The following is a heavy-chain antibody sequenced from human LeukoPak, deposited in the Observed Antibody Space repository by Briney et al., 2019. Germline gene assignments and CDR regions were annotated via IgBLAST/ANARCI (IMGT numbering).Heavy chain of an antibody. CDR3: ARRWLQRPYAFDI. Sequence: SVKVSCKASGGTFSSYAISWVPQAPGQGLEWMGEIIPIFGTANYTQKLQGRVTITADESTSTAYMELSSLRSEDTAVYYCARRWLQRPYAFDIWGQGTMVTVSS. CDR2: IIPIFGTA. J-gene: IGHJ3*02. D-gene: IGHD5-24*01. CDR1: GGTFSSYA. V-gene: IGHV1-69*13.